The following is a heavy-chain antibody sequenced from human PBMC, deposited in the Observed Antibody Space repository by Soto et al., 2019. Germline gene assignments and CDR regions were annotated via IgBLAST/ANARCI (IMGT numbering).Heavy chain of an antibody. CDR3: AKTRGAMIYAISVYGMDV. Sequence: EVQLLESGGGLVQPGGSLRLSCAASGFTFSSFALNWVRQAPGKGLEWVSIISGSADSTFYADSVKGRFTISRDNSKNMLYLQINSVRAEDTAVYYCAKTRGAMIYAISVYGMDVWGQGTTVTVSS. D-gene: IGHD2-8*01. CDR1: GFTFSSFA. J-gene: IGHJ6*02. V-gene: IGHV3-23*01. CDR2: ISGSADST.